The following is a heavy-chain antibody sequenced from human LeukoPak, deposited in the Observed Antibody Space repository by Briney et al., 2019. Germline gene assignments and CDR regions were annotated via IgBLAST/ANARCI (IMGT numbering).Heavy chain of an antibody. V-gene: IGHV3-30*02. CDR1: GFTFSSYG. Sequence: HAGGSLRLSCAASGFTFSSYGMHWVRQAPGKGLEWVACIRYDGSNKYYADSVKGRFTISRDNSKNSLHLQMNSLRAEDTAVYYCAKDRTYNWGALDYWGQGTLVTVSS. J-gene: IGHJ4*02. CDR2: IRYDGSNK. CDR3: AKDRTYNWGALDY. D-gene: IGHD1-1*01.